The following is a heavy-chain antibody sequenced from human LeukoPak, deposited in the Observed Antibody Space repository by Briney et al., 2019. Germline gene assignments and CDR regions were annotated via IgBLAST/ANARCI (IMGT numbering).Heavy chain of an antibody. CDR2: LYYSWNT. J-gene: IGHJ4*02. D-gene: IGHD2/OR15-2a*01. CDR1: CXHLSGYY. V-gene: IGHV4-59*01. Sequence: SETLSLICTGSCXHLSGYYWSWIRQPPGKGLELHGYLYYSWNTNYNPSLQSRVTISVDTSKNQFSLTLISVPAAVAAVYYFARGNRYFDYWGQGTLVTVSS. CDR3: ARGNRYFDY.